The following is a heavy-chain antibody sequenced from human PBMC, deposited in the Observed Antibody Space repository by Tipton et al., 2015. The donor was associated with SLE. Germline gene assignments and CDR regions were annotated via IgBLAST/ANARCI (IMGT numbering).Heavy chain of an antibody. Sequence: QSGPEVKKPGASVKVSCKASGYTFTSHAINWVRQAPGQGLEWMGGISTSTGNTDYAQKFQDRVTMTSDTSTSTAYVELRSLRSDDTAVYYCATFSTSWYSHSFDIWGQGTMVTVSS. CDR2: ISTSTGNT. CDR1: GYTFTSHA. D-gene: IGHD6-13*01. V-gene: IGHV1-18*01. CDR3: ATFSTSWYSHSFDI. J-gene: IGHJ3*02.